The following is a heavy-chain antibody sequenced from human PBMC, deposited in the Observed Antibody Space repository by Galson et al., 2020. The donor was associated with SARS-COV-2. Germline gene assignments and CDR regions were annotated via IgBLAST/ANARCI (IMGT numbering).Heavy chain of an antibody. Sequence: GGSLRLSCAASGFTLSSYAMHWVRQAPGKGLEWVAVISYDGSNKYYADSVKGRFTISRDNSKNTLYLQMNSLRAEDTAVYYCARGRSGSYYDAFDIWGQGTMVTVSS. CDR2: ISYDGSNK. D-gene: IGHD1-26*01. CDR1: GFTLSSYA. J-gene: IGHJ3*02. CDR3: ARGRSGSYYDAFDI. V-gene: IGHV3-30*04.